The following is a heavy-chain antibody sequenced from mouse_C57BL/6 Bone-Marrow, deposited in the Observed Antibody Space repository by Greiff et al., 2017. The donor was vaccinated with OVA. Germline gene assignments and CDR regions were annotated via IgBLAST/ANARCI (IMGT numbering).Heavy chain of an antibody. CDR2: IWSGGST. CDR3: ARGGDLYFDY. Sequence: VMLVESGPGLVQPSQSLSITCTVSGFSLTSYGVHWVRQSPGKGLEWLGVIWSGGSTDYNAAFISRLSISKDNSKSQVFFKMNSLQADDTAIYYCARGGDLYFDYWGQGTTLTVSS. D-gene: IGHD1-1*02. V-gene: IGHV2-2*01. J-gene: IGHJ2*01. CDR1: GFSLTSYG.